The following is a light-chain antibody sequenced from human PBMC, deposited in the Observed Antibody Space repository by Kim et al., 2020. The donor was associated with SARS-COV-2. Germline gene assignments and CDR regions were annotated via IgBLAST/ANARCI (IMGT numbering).Light chain of an antibody. CDR3: QEFNSDPHT. CDR2: DAS. CDR1: QGISSA. V-gene: IGKV1-13*02. Sequence: AIQLTQSPSSLSASVGDRVTITCRASQGISSALAWYKQKPGKPPNLLIYDASSLASGVLSRFSGSGSGTEFTLSISSLQPEDFATYYCQEFNSDPHTFGPGTKLEI. J-gene: IGKJ2*01.